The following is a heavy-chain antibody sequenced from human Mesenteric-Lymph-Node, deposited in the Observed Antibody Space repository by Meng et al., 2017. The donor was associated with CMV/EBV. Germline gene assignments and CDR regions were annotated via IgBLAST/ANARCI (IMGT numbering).Heavy chain of an antibody. CDR1: GLTFSMYW. Sequence: ESLKISCAASGLTFSMYWMTWVRQAPGKGLEWVSQISSSGYSKLYADSVRGRFTISRDNSKNSLYLQINSLRAEDTAVYYCARNQSLSYYDSSRPGLYFFDYWGQGALVTVSS. CDR3: ARNQSLSYYDSSRPGLYFFDY. V-gene: IGHV3-48*04. CDR2: ISSSGYSK. J-gene: IGHJ4*02. D-gene: IGHD3-22*01.